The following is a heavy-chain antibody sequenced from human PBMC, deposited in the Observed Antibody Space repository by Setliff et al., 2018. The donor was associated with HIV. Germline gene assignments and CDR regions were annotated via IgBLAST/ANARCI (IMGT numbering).Heavy chain of an antibody. CDR3: AREGAAAGLDLDY. Sequence: ASVKVSCKASGYTFTTHAMHWLRQAPGQRLEWMGWINAGNGNTKYSQEFQGRVTITKDTSASTAYMELSSLRSEDMVVYYCAREGAAAGLDLDYWGQGTLVTVSS. V-gene: IGHV1-3*03. D-gene: IGHD6-13*01. CDR1: GYTFTTHA. CDR2: INAGNGNT. J-gene: IGHJ4*02.